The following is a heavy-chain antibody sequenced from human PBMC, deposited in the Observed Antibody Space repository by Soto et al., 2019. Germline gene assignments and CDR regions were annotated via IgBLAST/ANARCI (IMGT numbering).Heavy chain of an antibody. D-gene: IGHD5-12*01. CDR3: ASPNLEMATISAFDI. CDR2: IYPGDSDT. CDR1: GYSFTSYL. J-gene: IGHJ3*02. V-gene: IGHV5-51*01. Sequence: GEALKPSCTGSGYSFTSYLIGWVRQMPGKGLEWMGIIYPGDSDTRYSPPFQGQVTISADKSISTAYLQWSSLKASDTAMYYCASPNLEMATISAFDIWGQGTMVTVSS.